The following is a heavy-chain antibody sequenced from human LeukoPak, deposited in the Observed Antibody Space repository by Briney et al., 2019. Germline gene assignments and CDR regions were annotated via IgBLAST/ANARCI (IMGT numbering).Heavy chain of an antibody. CDR2: IRYDGSNK. CDR3: AKDLGDYGDY. D-gene: IGHD4-17*01. V-gene: IGHV3-30*02. CDR1: GFTFSSYG. J-gene: IGHJ4*02. Sequence: PGGSLRLSCAASGFTFSSYGMHWVRQAPGKGLEWVAFIRYDGSNKYYADSVKGRFNISRDNSTNTLYLQMNSLRAEDTAVYYCAKDLGDYGDYWGQGTLVTVSS.